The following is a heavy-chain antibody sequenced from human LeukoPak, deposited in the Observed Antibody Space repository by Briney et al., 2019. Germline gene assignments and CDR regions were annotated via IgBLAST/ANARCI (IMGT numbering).Heavy chain of an antibody. Sequence: ASETLSLTCTVSGGSISSYYWSWIRQPPGKGLEWIGYIYYSGSTNYNPSLKSRVTISVDTSKNQFSLKLSSVTAADTAAYYCARGGPLVATIGGGFDYWGQGTLVTVSS. CDR2: IYYSGST. J-gene: IGHJ4*02. D-gene: IGHD5-24*01. V-gene: IGHV4-59*12. CDR3: ARGGPLVATIGGGFDY. CDR1: GGSISSYY.